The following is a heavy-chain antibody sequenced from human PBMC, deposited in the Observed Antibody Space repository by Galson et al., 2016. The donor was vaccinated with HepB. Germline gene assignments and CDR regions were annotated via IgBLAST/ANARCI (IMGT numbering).Heavy chain of an antibody. CDR3: ARGTVAGSLDY. CDR2: INSSSSYT. V-gene: IGHV3-11*06. Sequence: SLRLSCAASGFTFSDYSMSWIRQAPGQGLEWVSYINSSSSYTNSADSLKGRFTISRDNAKNSLYLQVNSLRADDTAVYYCARGTVAGSLDYWGQGTLVIVSA. D-gene: IGHD6-19*01. CDR1: GFTFSDYS. J-gene: IGHJ4*02.